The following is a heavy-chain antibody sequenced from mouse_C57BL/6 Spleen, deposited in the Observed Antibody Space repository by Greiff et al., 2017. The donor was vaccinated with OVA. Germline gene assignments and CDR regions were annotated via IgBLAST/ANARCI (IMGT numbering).Heavy chain of an antibody. Sequence: VQLQQSGAELVRPGASVKLSCTASGFNIKDDYMHWVKQRPEQGLEWIGWIDPENGDTEYASKFQGKATITADTSSNTAYLQLSSLTSEDTAVYYCTRPYYGSSWFAYWGQGTLVTVSA. CDR1: GFNIKDDY. CDR3: TRPYYGSSWFAY. V-gene: IGHV14-4*01. D-gene: IGHD1-1*01. CDR2: IDPENGDT. J-gene: IGHJ3*01.